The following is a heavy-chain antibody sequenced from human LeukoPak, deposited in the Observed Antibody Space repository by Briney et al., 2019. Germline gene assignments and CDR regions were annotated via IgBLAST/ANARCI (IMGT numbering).Heavy chain of an antibody. CDR1: GGTFSSYA. V-gene: IGHV1-69*13. Sequence: ASVKVSCKASGGTFSSYAISWVRQAPAQGLEWMGGIIPIFGTANYAQKFQGRVTITADESTSTAYMELSSLRSEDTAVYYCARDGGYGSGSYYCDYWGQGTLVTVSS. CDR2: IIPIFGTA. J-gene: IGHJ4*02. CDR3: ARDGGYGSGSYYCDY. D-gene: IGHD3-10*01.